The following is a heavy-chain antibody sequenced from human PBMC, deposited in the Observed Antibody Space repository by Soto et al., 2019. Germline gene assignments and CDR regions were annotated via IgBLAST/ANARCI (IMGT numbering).Heavy chain of an antibody. J-gene: IGHJ4*02. Sequence: PGGSLRLSCAASGFTLRTNGMGWVRQAPGKGLECVSSIVYNGDTSYADSVKGRFTISRDISENTLYLEMNRLRAEDTAVYYCTGHGGNSYLGQGTLVTVSS. CDR3: TGHGGNSY. D-gene: IGHD1-26*01. CDR1: GFTLRTNG. V-gene: IGHV3-23*01. CDR2: IVYNGDT.